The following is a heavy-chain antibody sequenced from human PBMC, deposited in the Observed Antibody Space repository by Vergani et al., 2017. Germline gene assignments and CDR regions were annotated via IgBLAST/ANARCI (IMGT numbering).Heavy chain of an antibody. Sequence: EVQLLESGGGLVQPGGSLRLSCAASGFTFDDYAMHWVRQAPGKGLEWVSGIRWNSGSIGYADAVKGRFTISRDNSKNTLYLQMNSLRAEDTAVYYCARDPPNRGESWYFDLWGRGTLVTVAS. D-gene: IGHD3-10*01. V-gene: IGHV3-9*01. CDR3: ARDPPNRGESWYFDL. CDR2: IRWNSGSI. J-gene: IGHJ2*01. CDR1: GFTFDDYA.